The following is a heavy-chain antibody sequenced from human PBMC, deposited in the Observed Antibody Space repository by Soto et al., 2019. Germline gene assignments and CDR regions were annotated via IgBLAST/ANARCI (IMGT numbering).Heavy chain of an antibody. D-gene: IGHD6-13*01. CDR2: IIPIFGTA. CDR1: GGTFSSYA. V-gene: IGHV1-69*13. CDR3: ARGVAAAVLWYFDL. J-gene: IGHJ2*01. Sequence: SVKVSCKASGGTFSSYAISWVRQAPGQGLEWMGGIIPIFGTANYAQKFQGRVTITADESTSTAYMELSSLRSEDTAVYYCARGVAAAVLWYFDLWGRGTLVTVSS.